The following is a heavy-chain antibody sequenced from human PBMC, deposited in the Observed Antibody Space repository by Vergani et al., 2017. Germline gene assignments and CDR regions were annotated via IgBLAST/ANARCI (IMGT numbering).Heavy chain of an antibody. V-gene: IGHV4-39*07. Sequence: QLQLQESGPGLVKPSETLSLTCTVSGGSISSSSYYWGWIRQPPGKGLEWIGSIYYSGSTYYNPSIKSRVTISVDTSKNQFSLKLSSVTAADTAVYYCARSRGYSSSWYYYGMDVWGQGP. CDR1: GGSISSSSYY. CDR2: IYYSGST. CDR3: ARSRGYSSSWYYYGMDV. D-gene: IGHD6-13*01. J-gene: IGHJ6*02.